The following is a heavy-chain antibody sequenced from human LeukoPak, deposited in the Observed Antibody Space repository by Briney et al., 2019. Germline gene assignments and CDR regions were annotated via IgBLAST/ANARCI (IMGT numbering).Heavy chain of an antibody. V-gene: IGHV3-21*01. Sequence: GGSLRLSCAASGFTFSNYAMSWVRQAPGQGLEWVSSISSSSSNTHYADSVKGRFTISRDNAKNSLYLLMNSLRDEDTAVYYCVYGDNRGYWGQGTLVTVSS. CDR1: GFTFSNYA. CDR2: ISSSSSNT. CDR3: VYGDNRGY. D-gene: IGHD4-17*01. J-gene: IGHJ4*02.